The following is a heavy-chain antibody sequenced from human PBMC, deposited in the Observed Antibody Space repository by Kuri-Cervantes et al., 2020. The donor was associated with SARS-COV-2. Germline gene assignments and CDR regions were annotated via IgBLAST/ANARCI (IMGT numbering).Heavy chain of an antibody. CDR3: VKDYDNTGFYPQLNY. Sequence: GGSLRLSCAASGFTFSSYGMHWVRQAPGKGLQYVSGINIYGDTTYSADSVKGRFSISRDNTRNLVYLQMSSLRPDDTAIYYCVKDYDNTGFYPQLNYWGQGTVVTVSS. D-gene: IGHD3-22*01. CDR2: INIYGDTT. V-gene: IGHV3-64D*08. CDR1: GFTFSSYG. J-gene: IGHJ4*02.